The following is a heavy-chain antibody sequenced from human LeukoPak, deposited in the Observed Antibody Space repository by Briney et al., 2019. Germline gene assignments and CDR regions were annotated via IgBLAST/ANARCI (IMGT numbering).Heavy chain of an antibody. J-gene: IGHJ4*02. CDR3: ARDTSGYDPF. V-gene: IGHV4-34*01. Sequence: SETLSLTCAVYGGSFSGYYWSWIRQPPGKGLEWIGEINHSGSPNYNPSLKSRVTISIDTSKNQFSLKLSPVTAADTAVYYCARDTSGYDPFWGQGTLVTVSS. CDR1: GGSFSGYY. D-gene: IGHD5-12*01. CDR2: INHSGSP.